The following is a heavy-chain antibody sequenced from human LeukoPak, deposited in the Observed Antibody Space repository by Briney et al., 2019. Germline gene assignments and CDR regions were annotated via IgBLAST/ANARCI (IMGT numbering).Heavy chain of an antibody. D-gene: IGHD2-2*01. CDR3: ARGFFLDIVVVPAAISYYMDV. CDR2: INPNSGGT. V-gene: IGHV1-2*02. CDR1: GYTFTGYY. Sequence: ASVKVSCKASGYTFTGYYMHWVRQAPGQGLEWMGWINPNSGGTNYAQKFQGRVTMTRDTSISTAYMELSRLRSDDTAVYYCARGFFLDIVVVPAAISYYMDVWGKGTTVTVSS. J-gene: IGHJ6*03.